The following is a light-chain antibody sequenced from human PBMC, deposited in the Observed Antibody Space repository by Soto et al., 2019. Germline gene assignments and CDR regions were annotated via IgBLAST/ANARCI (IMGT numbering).Light chain of an antibody. CDR3: SLYTSENTYV. V-gene: IGLV2-18*01. CDR1: STDFVSYNR. Sequence: QSALTQPPSVSGSPGQSVTISCTGTSTDFVSYNRVSWYQQPPGTAPKLIIYEASNRPSGVPDRFSESKSGNTASLTISGLQAADEADYSCSLYTSENTYVFGTGTKVTVL. J-gene: IGLJ1*01. CDR2: EAS.